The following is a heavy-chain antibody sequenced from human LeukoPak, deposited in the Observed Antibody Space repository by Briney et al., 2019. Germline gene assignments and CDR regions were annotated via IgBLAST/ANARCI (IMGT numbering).Heavy chain of an antibody. D-gene: IGHD6-6*01. Sequence: GGSLRLSCVGSGFTFNNFAMDWVRLTPRKGLQWVSGIIGSGGSTYYADSVKGRFTISRDNSNDTLFLQMNSLRAEDSAVYYCAKGSGSGSSWAQYSFYYMNVWGKGTTVTVSS. J-gene: IGHJ6*03. CDR1: GFTFNNFA. CDR3: AKGSGSGSSWAQYSFYYMNV. V-gene: IGHV3-23*01. CDR2: IIGSGGST.